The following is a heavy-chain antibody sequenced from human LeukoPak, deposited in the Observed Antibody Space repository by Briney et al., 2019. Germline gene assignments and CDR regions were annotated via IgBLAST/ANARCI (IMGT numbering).Heavy chain of an antibody. D-gene: IGHD3-10*01. CDR1: GDSVSSNSAA. V-gene: IGHV6-1*01. CDR2: TYYRSKWYN. CDR3: ARAILGFGELIYYCYYGMDV. Sequence: SQALSLTCAISGDSVSSNSAAWNWISQSPSRGLEWLGRTYYRSKWYNDYAVSVKSRITINPDTSKNQFSLQLNSVTPEDTAVYYCARAILGFGELIYYCYYGMDVWGQGTTVTVSS. J-gene: IGHJ6*02.